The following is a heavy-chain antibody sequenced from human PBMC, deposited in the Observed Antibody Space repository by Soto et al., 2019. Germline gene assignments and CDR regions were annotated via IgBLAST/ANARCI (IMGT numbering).Heavy chain of an antibody. CDR3: AREIGPYSSGSYFDY. CDR1: GFTFSSYS. V-gene: IGHV3-21*01. Sequence: PGGSLRLSCAASGFTFSSYSMNWVRQAPGKGLEWVSSISSSSSYIYYADSVKGRFTISRDNAKNSLYLQMNSLRAEDTAVYYCAREIGPYSSGSYFDYWGQGTLVTVSS. D-gene: IGHD6-19*01. J-gene: IGHJ4*02. CDR2: ISSSSSYI.